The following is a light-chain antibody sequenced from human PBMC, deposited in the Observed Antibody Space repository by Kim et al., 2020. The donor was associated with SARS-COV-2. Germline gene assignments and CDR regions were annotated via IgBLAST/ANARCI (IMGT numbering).Light chain of an antibody. Sequence: VALGQTARITCGGNNIGSKNVPWYQQKPGHAPVLVIYRDSNRPSGIPERFSGSNSGNTATLTISRAQAGDEADYYCQVWDSTGGVFGGGTKLTVL. CDR1: NIGSKN. V-gene: IGLV3-9*01. J-gene: IGLJ2*01. CDR2: RDS. CDR3: QVWDSTGGV.